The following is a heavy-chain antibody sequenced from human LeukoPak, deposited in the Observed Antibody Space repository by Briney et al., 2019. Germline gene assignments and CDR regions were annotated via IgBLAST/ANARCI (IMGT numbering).Heavy chain of an antibody. CDR3: ARGHSSGYYTDY. J-gene: IGHJ4*02. CDR1: GFTFSSHW. Sequence: GGSLRLSCAASGFTFSSHWMHWVRQAPGKGLVWVSRIYDDGSRTNYADSVKGRLTISRDNARNTLYLQVNSLRAEDTAVYYCARGHSSGYYTDYWGQGTLVTVSS. CDR2: IYDDGSRT. V-gene: IGHV3-74*01. D-gene: IGHD6-19*01.